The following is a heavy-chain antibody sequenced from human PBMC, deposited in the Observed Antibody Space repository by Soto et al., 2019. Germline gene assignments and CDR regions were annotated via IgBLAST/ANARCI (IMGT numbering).Heavy chain of an antibody. D-gene: IGHD2-15*01. CDR1: GFSLDTYG. V-gene: IGHV3-33*01. J-gene: IGHJ4*02. CDR3: ARVGDCSSGSCCSGPGDY. CDR2: LWFDGITA. Sequence: QVQLVESGGGVVQAGTSLRLSCSVSGFSLDTYGMHWVRQAPGKGLEWVAVLWFDGITAYYADIVKGRFIISRDTSRNTLYLQMNSLRAEDTSLYYCARVGDCSSGSCCSGPGDYWGPGTMVTVSS.